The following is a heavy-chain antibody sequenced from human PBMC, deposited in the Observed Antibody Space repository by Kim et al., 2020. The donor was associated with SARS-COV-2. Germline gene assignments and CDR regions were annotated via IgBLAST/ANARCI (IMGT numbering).Heavy chain of an antibody. J-gene: IGHJ4*02. D-gene: IGHD2-21*01. CDR2: ISGSGDNT. CDR3: TKGLWWTQIEY. CDR1: GFTFSNYA. V-gene: IGHV3-23*01. Sequence: GGSLRLSCAASGFTFSNYAMNWVRHAPGKGLEWVSAISGSGDNTFYADSVKGRFTISRDNSRNTLYLQMNSLSVEDTALYYCTKGLWWTQIEYWGQGSLVTVSS.